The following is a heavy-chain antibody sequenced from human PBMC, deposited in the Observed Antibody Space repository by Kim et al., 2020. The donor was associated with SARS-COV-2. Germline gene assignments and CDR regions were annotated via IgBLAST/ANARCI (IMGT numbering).Heavy chain of an antibody. Sequence: SETLSLTCTVSGGSISSSSYYWGWIRQPPGKGLEWIGSIYYSGSTYYNPSLKSRVTISVDTSKNQFSLKLSSVTAADTAVYYCAQVADYYDIKEGRHQFDYWGQGTLVTVSS. CDR2: IYYSGST. V-gene: IGHV4-39*07. CDR3: AQVADYYDIKEGRHQFDY. CDR1: GGSISSSSYY. D-gene: IGHD3-22*01. J-gene: IGHJ4*02.